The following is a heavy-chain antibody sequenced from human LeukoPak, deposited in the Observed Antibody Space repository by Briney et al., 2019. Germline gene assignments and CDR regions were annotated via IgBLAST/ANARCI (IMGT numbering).Heavy chain of an antibody. CDR2: INPNSGVT. V-gene: IGHV1-2*02. D-gene: IGHD1-26*01. J-gene: IGHJ4*02. CDR1: GYTFTDYY. Sequence: GASVKVSCKASGYTFTDYYMHWVRQAPGQGLEWMGWINPNSGVTNYAQKFQGRVTMTRDTSISTAYMELSRLRSDDTAVYYCARAVSRWELLTLSDYWGQGTLVTVSS. CDR3: ARAVSRWELLTLSDY.